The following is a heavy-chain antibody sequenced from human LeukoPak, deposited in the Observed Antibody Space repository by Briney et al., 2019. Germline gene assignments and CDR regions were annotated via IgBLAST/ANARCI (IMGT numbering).Heavy chain of an antibody. J-gene: IGHJ6*03. Sequence: PSETLSLTCAVSGGSISSSNWWSWVRQPPGKGLEWIGEIYHSGSTNYNPSLKSRVTISVDKSKNQFSLKLSSVTAADTAVYYCARGTGIFGVGYYYYMDVWGKGTTVTVSS. CDR2: IYHSGST. CDR1: GGSISSSNW. D-gene: IGHD3-3*01. V-gene: IGHV4-4*02. CDR3: ARGTGIFGVGYYYYMDV.